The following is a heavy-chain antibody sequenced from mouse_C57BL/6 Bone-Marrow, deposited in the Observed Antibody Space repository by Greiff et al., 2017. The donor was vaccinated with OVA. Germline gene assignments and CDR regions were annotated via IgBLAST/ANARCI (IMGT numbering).Heavy chain of an antibody. D-gene: IGHD1-1*01. CDR1: GYTFTSYW. CDR3: ARYRDYYGSRGMDY. Sequence: VQLQQPGAELVRPGTSVKLSCKASGYTFTSYWMHWVKQRPGQGLEWIGVIDPSDSYTNYNQKFKGQATLTVDTSSSTAYMRVSSLTSEDSAVYDCARYRDYYGSRGMDYWGQGTSVTVSS. V-gene: IGHV1-59*01. CDR2: IDPSDSYT. J-gene: IGHJ4*01.